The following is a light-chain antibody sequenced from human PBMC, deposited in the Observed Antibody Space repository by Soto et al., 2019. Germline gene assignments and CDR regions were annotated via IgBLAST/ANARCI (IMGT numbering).Light chain of an antibody. V-gene: IGLV2-14*01. CDR2: EVT. CDR3: SSYTSSNTLV. Sequence: QSVLTQPASVCGAPGQRVTIPCTGGSSDIGGYNYVSWFQQHPGKVPKLMIYEVTNRPSGVSNRFSGSKSGSTASLTISGLQAEDEADYYCSSYTSSNTLVFGTGTKVTVL. CDR1: SSDIGGYNY. J-gene: IGLJ1*01.